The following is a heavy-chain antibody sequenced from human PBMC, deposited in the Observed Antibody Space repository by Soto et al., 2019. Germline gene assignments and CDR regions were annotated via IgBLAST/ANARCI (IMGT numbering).Heavy chain of an antibody. J-gene: IGHJ6*03. CDR3: ARSTVTTQGDYYYYYMDV. CDR2: ISSNGGST. Sequence: GALRLSCAASGFTFSSYAMHWVRQAPGKGLEYVSAISSNGGSTYYANSVKGRFTISRDNSKNTLYLQMGSLRAEDMAVYYCARSTVTTQGDYYYYYMDVWGKGTTVTVSS. D-gene: IGHD4-4*01. CDR1: GFTFSSYA. V-gene: IGHV3-64*01.